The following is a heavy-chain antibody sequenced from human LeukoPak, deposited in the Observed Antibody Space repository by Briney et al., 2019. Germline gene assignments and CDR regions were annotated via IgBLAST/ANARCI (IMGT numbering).Heavy chain of an antibody. CDR2: IYSGGST. D-gene: IGHD3-10*01. V-gene: IGHV3-53*01. CDR3: ARGGALGSGSYYSVYNY. CDR1: GFTVSSNY. J-gene: IGHJ4*02. Sequence: PGGSLRLSCAASGFTVSSNYMSWVRQAPGKGLEWVSVIYSGGSTYYADSVKGRFTISRDNSKNTLYLQMNSLRAEDTAVYYCARGGALGSGSYYSVYNYWGQGTLVTVSS.